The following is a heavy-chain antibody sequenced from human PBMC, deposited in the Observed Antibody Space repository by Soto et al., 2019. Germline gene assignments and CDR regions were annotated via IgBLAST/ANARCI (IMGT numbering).Heavy chain of an antibody. CDR1: GFTFSSYD. V-gene: IGHV3-13*01. D-gene: IGHD6-6*01. CDR2: IGTAGDT. CDR3: ARVGSARYSSSPPDKYYYYYYGMDV. Sequence: GGSLRLSCAASGFTFSSYDMHWVRQATGKGLEWVSAIGTAGDTYYPGSVKGRFTISRENAKNSLYLQMNSLRAEDTAVYYCARVGSARYSSSPPDKYYYYYYGMDVWGQGTTVTVSS. J-gene: IGHJ6*02.